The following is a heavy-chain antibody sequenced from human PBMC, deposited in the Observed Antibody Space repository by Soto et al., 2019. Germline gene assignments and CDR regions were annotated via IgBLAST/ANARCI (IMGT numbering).Heavy chain of an antibody. D-gene: IGHD3-10*01. V-gene: IGHV3-53*01. Sequence: ESRGGLVQPGGSLRLSCAASGFTVSSNYMTWVRQTPGKGLEWVSVIYSDGTTYYADSVKGRFTISRDNSKNTVYRQMNSLRAEDTAVYYCARGKVLLSPWGQGMLVTVSS. J-gene: IGHJ5*02. CDR3: ARGKVLLSP. CDR2: IYSDGTT. CDR1: GFTVSSNY.